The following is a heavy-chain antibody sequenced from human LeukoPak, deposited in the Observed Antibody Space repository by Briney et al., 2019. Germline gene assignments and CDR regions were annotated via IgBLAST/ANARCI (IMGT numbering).Heavy chain of an antibody. CDR2: IYSGGST. D-gene: IGHD6-6*01. V-gene: IGHV3-66*01. J-gene: IGHJ4*02. Sequence: GGSLRLSCAASGLTVSSNYMSWVRQAPGKGLEWFSVIYSGGSTYYADSVKGRFTISRDNSKNTLYLQMNSLRAEDTAVYYCARERVENQQLVGGNYWGQGTLVTVSS. CDR1: GLTVSSNY. CDR3: ARERVENQQLVGGNY.